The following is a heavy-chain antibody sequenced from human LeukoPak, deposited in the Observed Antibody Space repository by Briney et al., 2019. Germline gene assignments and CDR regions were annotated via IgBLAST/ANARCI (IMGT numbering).Heavy chain of an antibody. D-gene: IGHD3-10*01. Sequence: PSETLSLTCTVSGGSISSYYWSWIRQPAGKGLKWIGRIYTSGSTNYNPSLKSRVTMSVDTSKNQFSLKLSSVTAADTAVYYCARGEYGSGSLNYYYYGMDVWGQGTTVTVSS. CDR1: GGSISSYY. V-gene: IGHV4-4*07. CDR3: ARGEYGSGSLNYYYYGMDV. J-gene: IGHJ6*02. CDR2: IYTSGST.